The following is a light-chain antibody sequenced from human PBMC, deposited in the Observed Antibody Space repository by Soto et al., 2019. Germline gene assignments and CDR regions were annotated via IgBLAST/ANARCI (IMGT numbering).Light chain of an antibody. CDR2: DNN. J-gene: IGLJ2*01. CDR3: GTWDSRLRVVV. CDR1: SSNIGNNY. Sequence: QAVLTQPPSVSAAPRQKVAISCSGSSSNIGNNYVSWYHRVPGSAPKLLIYDNNERPSGIPDRFSGSKSGTSATLDITGLQTGDEVDYYCGTWDSRLRVVVFGGGTKVTVL. V-gene: IGLV1-51*01.